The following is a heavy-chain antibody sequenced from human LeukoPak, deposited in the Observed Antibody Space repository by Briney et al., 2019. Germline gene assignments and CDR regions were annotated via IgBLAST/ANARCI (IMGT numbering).Heavy chain of an antibody. CDR2: INPNSGGT. D-gene: IGHD3-3*01. J-gene: IGHJ6*03. V-gene: IGHV1-2*02. Sequence: ASVKVSCEASGYTFTGYYMHWVRQAPGQGLEWMGWINPNSGGTNYAQKFQGRVTMTRDTSISTAYMELSRLRSDDTAVYYCARATLPLFEDYYYMDVWGKGTTVTVSS. CDR3: ARATLPLFEDYYYMDV. CDR1: GYTFTGYY.